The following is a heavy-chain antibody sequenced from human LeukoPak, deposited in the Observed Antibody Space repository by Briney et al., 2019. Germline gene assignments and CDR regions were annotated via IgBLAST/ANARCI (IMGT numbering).Heavy chain of an antibody. CDR2: LTDSGDAT. CDR3: ARGYSHNSGGWLDP. Sequence: PGGSLRLSCAVSGFTFSHYAMSWGRQAPGTGLEWVGSLTDSGDATYCADSVKGRLTISRDNSNSTLYLHISGLRDEDTAVYYCARGYSHNSGGWLDPWGQGTLVTVSS. D-gene: IGHD5-12*01. CDR1: GFTFSHYA. V-gene: IGHV3-23*01. J-gene: IGHJ5*02.